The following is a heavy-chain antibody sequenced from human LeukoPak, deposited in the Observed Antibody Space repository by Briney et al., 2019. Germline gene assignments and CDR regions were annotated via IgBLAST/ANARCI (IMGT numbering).Heavy chain of an antibody. CDR3: ARSIAYYYDSSGYSFDY. Sequence: SETLSLTCTVSGGSISSYYWSWIRKPAGKGLEWIGRICTSGSTNYNPSLKSRVTMSVDTSKNQFSLKLSSVTAADTAVYYCARSIAYYYDSSGYSFDYWGQGTLVTVSS. CDR2: ICTSGST. V-gene: IGHV4-4*07. CDR1: GGSISSYY. J-gene: IGHJ4*02. D-gene: IGHD3-22*01.